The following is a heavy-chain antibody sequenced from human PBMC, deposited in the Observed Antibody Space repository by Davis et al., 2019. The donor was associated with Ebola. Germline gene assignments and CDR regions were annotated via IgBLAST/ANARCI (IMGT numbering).Heavy chain of an antibody. V-gene: IGHV1-46*01. J-gene: IGHJ6*02. Sequence: ASVKVSCKASGYTFVRHWMHWVRQAPGQGLEWMGVINPSAGYTNYAQKFQGRVTITRDTSTSTVHLEVRRLRSEDTAVYYCARDGPDYYGLDVWGQGTAVAVSS. CDR3: ARDGPDYYGLDV. CDR1: GYTFVRHW. CDR2: INPSAGYT.